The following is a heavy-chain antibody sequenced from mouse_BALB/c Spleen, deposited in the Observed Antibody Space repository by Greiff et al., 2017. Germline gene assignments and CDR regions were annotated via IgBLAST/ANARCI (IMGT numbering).Heavy chain of an antibody. CDR1: GYSITSGYY. D-gene: IGHD2-2*01. Sequence: EVQLQQSGPGLVKPSQSLSLTCSVTGYSITSGYYWNWIRQFPGNKLEWMGYISYDGSNNYNPSLKNRISITRDTSKNQFFLKLNSVTTEDTATYYCAKSEYGYDDYWGQGTTLTVSS. CDR2: ISYDGSN. CDR3: AKSEYGYDDY. J-gene: IGHJ2*01. V-gene: IGHV3-6*02.